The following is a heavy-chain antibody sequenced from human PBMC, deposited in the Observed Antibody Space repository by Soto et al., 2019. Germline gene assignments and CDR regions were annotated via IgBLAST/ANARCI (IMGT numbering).Heavy chain of an antibody. J-gene: IGHJ4*02. CDR3: ARGRVWFGELCDY. CDR1: GYTFTSYD. Sequence: GASVKVSCKASGYTFTSYDINWVRQATGQGIEWMGWMNPNSGNTGYAQKFQGRVIMTRNTSISTAYMELSSLRSEDSSVYYCARGRVWFGELCDYWGQGTLVTVSS. V-gene: IGHV1-8*01. CDR2: MNPNSGNT. D-gene: IGHD3-10*01.